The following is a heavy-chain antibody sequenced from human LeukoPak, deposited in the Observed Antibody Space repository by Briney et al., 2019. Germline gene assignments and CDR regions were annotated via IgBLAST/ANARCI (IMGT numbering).Heavy chain of an antibody. D-gene: IGHD2-15*01. CDR1: GFTLRNYG. CDR3: ARVNGVVAAGDDAFDI. V-gene: IGHV3-7*01. Sequence: PGGSLRLSCAASGFTLRNYGMQWVRQAPGKGLEWVANIKQDGSEKYYVDSVKGRFTISRDNAKNSLYLQMNSLRAEDTAVYYCARVNGVVAAGDDAFDIWGQGTMVTVSS. CDR2: IKQDGSEK. J-gene: IGHJ3*02.